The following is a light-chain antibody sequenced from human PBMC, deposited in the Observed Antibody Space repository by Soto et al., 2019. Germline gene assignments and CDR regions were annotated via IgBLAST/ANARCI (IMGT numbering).Light chain of an antibody. CDR1: SSDVGGYNY. Sequence: QSALTQPASVSGSPGQWTTISCTGTSSDVGGYNYVSWYQHHPGKAPKLMIYDVTNRPSGVPNRFPGSKSGNTASLTISGLQTEDEADYYCSSYTSSNTYVFGNGTKVTVL. CDR3: SSYTSSNTYV. CDR2: DVT. J-gene: IGLJ1*01. V-gene: IGLV2-14*03.